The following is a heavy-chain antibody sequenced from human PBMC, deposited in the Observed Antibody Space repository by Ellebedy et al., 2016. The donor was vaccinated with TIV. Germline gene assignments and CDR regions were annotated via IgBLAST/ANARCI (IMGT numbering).Heavy chain of an antibody. CDR3: ARDQQWLIFDY. CDR2: ISYDGSNK. CDR1: GFTFSNYV. Sequence: GGSLRLSCAASGFTFSNYVMHWVRQTPGKGLEWVAVISYDGSNKYYTESVKGRFTISRDDSKNTLYLQMKSLRPEDTAVYFCARDQQWLIFDYWGQGALVTVSS. D-gene: IGHD6-19*01. J-gene: IGHJ4*02. V-gene: IGHV3-30-3*01.